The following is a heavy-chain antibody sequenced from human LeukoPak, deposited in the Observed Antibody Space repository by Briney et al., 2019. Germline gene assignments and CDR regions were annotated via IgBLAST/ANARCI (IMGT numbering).Heavy chain of an antibody. CDR1: GFSFSSYG. Sequence: GGSLRLSCAASGFSFSSYGMNWVRQAPGKGLEWVSYISSGSITIYYADSVKGRFTISRDNAKNSLFLQMNSLRAEDTAVYYCARANSVTYSYYFDFWGQGTLVTVSS. D-gene: IGHD1-26*01. CDR2: ISSGSITI. V-gene: IGHV3-48*01. CDR3: ARANSVTYSYYFDF. J-gene: IGHJ4*02.